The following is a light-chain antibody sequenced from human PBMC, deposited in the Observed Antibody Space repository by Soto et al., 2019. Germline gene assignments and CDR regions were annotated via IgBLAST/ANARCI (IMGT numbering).Light chain of an antibody. V-gene: IGKV1-9*01. CDR2: AAS. CDR1: QRISSY. CDR3: QQLNSYPRT. J-gene: IGKJ1*01. Sequence: IQLTQSPSSLSASVGDRVTITCRSSQRISSYLAWYQQKPGKAHKLLIYAASTLQSGVPSRFSGSGSGTDFTLTISSLQPEDFTTYYCQQLNSYPRTFGQGTKVEIK.